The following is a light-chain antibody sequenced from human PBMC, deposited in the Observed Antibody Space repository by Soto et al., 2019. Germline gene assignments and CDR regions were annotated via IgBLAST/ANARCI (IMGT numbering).Light chain of an antibody. CDR3: QQYGSSPLT. Sequence: EIVLTQSPATLSLSPGERATLSCRASQSVRNYLAWYQQKPGQAPRLLIYGASTRATGIPARFSGSGSGTEFTLTISSLEPEDFAVYYCQQYGSSPLTFGGGTKVDIK. CDR2: GAS. J-gene: IGKJ4*01. V-gene: IGKV3-11*01. CDR1: QSVRNY.